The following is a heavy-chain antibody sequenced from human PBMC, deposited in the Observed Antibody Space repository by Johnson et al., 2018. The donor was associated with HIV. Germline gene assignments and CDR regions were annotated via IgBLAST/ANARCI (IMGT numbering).Heavy chain of an antibody. CDR2: VNNDGGDT. D-gene: IGHD3-3*02. J-gene: IGHJ3*02. CDR3: ARGGAFHAFDI. CDR1: GFTFSNYW. V-gene: IGHV3-74*02. Sequence: VQLVESGGGLVKPGGSLRLSCAASGFTFSNYWMHWVRQAPGKGLVWVSRVNNDGGDTIYADSVKGRFTISRDNAKNTLYLQMNSLRAEDTAMYFCARGGAFHAFDIWGHGTTVIVSS.